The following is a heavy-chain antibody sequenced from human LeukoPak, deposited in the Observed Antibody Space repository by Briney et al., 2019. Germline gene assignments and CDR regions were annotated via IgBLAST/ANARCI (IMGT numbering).Heavy chain of an antibody. CDR1: GGSISSYY. V-gene: IGHV4-59*08. J-gene: IGHJ4*02. CDR3: AGGYIYFDY. CDR2: IYYSGST. Sequence: SETLSLTCTVSGGSISSYYWSWIRQPPGKGLEWIGYIYYSGSTKYNPFLKSRVTISVDTPKNQFSLKLSSVTVADTAVYYCAGGYIYFDYWGQGTLVTVSS. D-gene: IGHD3-22*01.